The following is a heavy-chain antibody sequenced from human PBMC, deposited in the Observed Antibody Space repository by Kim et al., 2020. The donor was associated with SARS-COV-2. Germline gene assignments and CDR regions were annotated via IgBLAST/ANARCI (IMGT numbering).Heavy chain of an antibody. J-gene: IGHJ3*01. V-gene: IGHV7-4-1*02. Sequence: ASVKVSCTASGYSFTAYGINWVRQAPGQGLEWMGWIDTKTGKPTYAQGFTGRFVFSLDTSVSTTYLRINNLATEDSAVYYCARDSATRLGSAPAFDFWGQGTMVGVSS. CDR2: IDTKTGKP. D-gene: IGHD6-6*01. CDR3: ARDSATRLGSAPAFDF. CDR1: GYSFTAYG.